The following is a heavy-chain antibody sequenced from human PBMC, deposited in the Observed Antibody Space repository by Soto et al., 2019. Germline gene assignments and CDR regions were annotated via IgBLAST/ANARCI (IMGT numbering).Heavy chain of an antibody. CDR1: GFTFSSYS. V-gene: IGHV3-21*01. CDR3: ASPAYYDSSGYYNLVGAFDI. CDR2: ISSSSYI. Sequence: LRLSCAASGFTFSSYSMNWVRQAPGKGLEWVSSISSSSYIYYADSVKGRFTISRDNAKNSLYLQMNSLRAEDTAVYYCASPAYYDSSGYYNLVGAFDIWGQGTMVTVSS. D-gene: IGHD3-22*01. J-gene: IGHJ3*02.